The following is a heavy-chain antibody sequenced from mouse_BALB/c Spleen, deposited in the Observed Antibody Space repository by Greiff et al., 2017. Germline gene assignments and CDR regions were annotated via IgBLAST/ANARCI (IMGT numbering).Heavy chain of an antibody. CDR2: INSNGGST. CDR3: AREKGFAY. Sequence: EVKVVESGGGLVQPGGSLKLSCAASGFTFSSYGMSWVRQTPDKRLELVATINSNGGSTYYPDSVKGRFTISRDNAKNTLYLQMSSLKSEDTAMYYCAREKGFAYWGQGTLVTVSA. V-gene: IGHV5-6-3*01. CDR1: GFTFSSYG. J-gene: IGHJ3*01.